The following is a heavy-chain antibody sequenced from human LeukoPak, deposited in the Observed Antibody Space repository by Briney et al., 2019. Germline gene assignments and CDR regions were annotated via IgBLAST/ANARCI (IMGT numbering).Heavy chain of an antibody. CDR3: ARRVSLYGAFDI. D-gene: IGHD3-16*02. J-gene: IGHJ3*02. CDR2: IYNNEYT. Sequence: SETLSLTCTVASGSMNTYYWNWVRQSPGKGLEWIGRIYNNEYTEYNPSLESRVSISVDTSKSQFSLNLNSVTAADTAVYYCARRVSLYGAFDIWGLGTMVTVSS. V-gene: IGHV4-4*09. CDR1: SGSMNTYY.